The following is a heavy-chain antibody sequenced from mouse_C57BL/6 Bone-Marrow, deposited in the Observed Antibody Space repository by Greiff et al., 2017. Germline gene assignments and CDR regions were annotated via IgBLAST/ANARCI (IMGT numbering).Heavy chain of an antibody. D-gene: IGHD2-14*01. J-gene: IGHJ1*03. V-gene: IGHV1-26*01. Sequence: VQLQQSGPELVKPGASVKISCKASGYTFTDYYMNWVKQSHGKSLEWIGDINPNNGGTSYNQKFKGKATLTVDKSSSTAYMELRSLTSEASAVYYCARPPIGDWYFDVWGKGITVTVSS. CDR2: INPNNGGT. CDR3: ARPPIGDWYFDV. CDR1: GYTFTDYY.